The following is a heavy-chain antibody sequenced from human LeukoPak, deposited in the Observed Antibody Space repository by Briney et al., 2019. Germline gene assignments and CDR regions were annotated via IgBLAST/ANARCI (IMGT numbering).Heavy chain of an antibody. CDR3: ARGGYQLPKFWFDP. Sequence: GGSLRLSCAASGFTFSSYSMNWVRQAPGKGLEWVSSISSSSSYIYYADSVKGRFTISRDNAKNSLYLQMNSLRAEDTAVYYCARGGYQLPKFWFDPWGQGTLVTVSS. J-gene: IGHJ5*02. V-gene: IGHV3-21*01. CDR2: ISSSSSYI. CDR1: GFTFSSYS. D-gene: IGHD2-2*01.